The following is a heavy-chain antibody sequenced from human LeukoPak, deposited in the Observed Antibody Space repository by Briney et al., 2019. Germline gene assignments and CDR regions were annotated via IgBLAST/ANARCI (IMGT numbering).Heavy chain of an antibody. V-gene: IGHV3-30*02. J-gene: IGHJ4*02. CDR3: AREGGTIEIGEFDY. Sequence: PGGSLRLSCAASGLTFTFGTSGIHWVRPAPGKGLEWVAFIQYDGSEKYYADSVKGRCTTSRDNSKNTVYLQMNSLTGEDTAIYYCAREGGTIEIGEFDYWGQGTLVTVSS. CDR2: IQYDGSEK. D-gene: IGHD3-16*02. CDR1: GLTFTFGTSG.